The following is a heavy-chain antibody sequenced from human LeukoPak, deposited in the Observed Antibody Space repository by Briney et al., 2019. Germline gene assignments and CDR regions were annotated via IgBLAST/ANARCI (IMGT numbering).Heavy chain of an antibody. D-gene: IGHD3-22*01. CDR3: ARGGYYYDSSGYSLDY. V-gene: IGHV3-20*04. CDR2: FYCDGGST. CDR1: GFTFGDYG. J-gene: IGHJ4*02. Sequence: GSLRLSCAASGFTFGDYGMSWVRQAPGKGLEWVAGFYCDGGSTYYADSVKGRFTISRDNAKNSLYLQMNSLRAEDTALYYCARGGYYYDSSGYSLDYWGQGTLVTVSS.